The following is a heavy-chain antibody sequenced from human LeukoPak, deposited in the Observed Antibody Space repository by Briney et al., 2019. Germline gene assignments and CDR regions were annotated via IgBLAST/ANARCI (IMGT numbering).Heavy chain of an antibody. Sequence: GRSLRLSCAVSGFTFGSYGMHWVRQAPGKGLEWVAVISYDGSNKNYADSVKGRFTISRGNSKNTLYLQMNSLRADDTAVYYCAKDLGVVVVTHWGQGTLVTVSS. J-gene: IGHJ4*02. CDR1: GFTFGSYG. V-gene: IGHV3-30*18. CDR2: ISYDGSNK. CDR3: AKDLGVVVVTH. D-gene: IGHD2-15*01.